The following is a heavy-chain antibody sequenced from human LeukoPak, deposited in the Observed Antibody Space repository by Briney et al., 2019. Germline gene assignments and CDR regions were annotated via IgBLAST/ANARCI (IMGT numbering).Heavy chain of an antibody. J-gene: IGHJ5*02. V-gene: IGHV4-38-2*02. CDR3: ARGEGWFDP. Sequence: PSETLSLTCTVSGCSISSGYYWGWIRQPPGKGLEWIGSIYHSGSTYYNPSLKSRVTISVDTSKNQFSLKLSSVTAADTAVYYCARGEGWFDPWGQGTLVNVSS. D-gene: IGHD1-26*01. CDR1: GCSISSGYY. CDR2: IYHSGST.